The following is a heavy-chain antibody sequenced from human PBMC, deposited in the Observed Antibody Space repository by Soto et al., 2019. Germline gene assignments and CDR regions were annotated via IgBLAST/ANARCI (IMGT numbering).Heavy chain of an antibody. Sequence: QVQLVQSGAEVKKPGASVKVSCKASGYTFSSYDIHWVRQAPGQGLEWMGWTNPNSGNTGYAQKFQGRVTMTRNMSKNTAYMEQSSLRSEDTAIYYCARAGGSSWYGDVDYWGQGTLVTVSS. CDR3: ARAGGSSWYGDVDY. V-gene: IGHV1-8*01. CDR1: GYTFSSYD. D-gene: IGHD6-13*01. J-gene: IGHJ4*02. CDR2: TNPNSGNT.